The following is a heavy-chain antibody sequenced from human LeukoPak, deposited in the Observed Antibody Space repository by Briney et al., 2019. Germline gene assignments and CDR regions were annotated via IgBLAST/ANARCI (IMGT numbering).Heavy chain of an antibody. J-gene: IGHJ4*02. CDR1: GYTFNDYY. V-gene: IGHV1-2*02. D-gene: IGHD3-9*01. Sequence: GASVKVSCKTSGYTFNDYYLHWVRQAPGQGLEWMGWINPNSGRANYAPKFQGRVTLTTDTSISTAYMELSSLISGDTALYYCARDSSDILTGYYHFWGQGTLVTVPS. CDR2: INPNSGRA. CDR3: ARDSSDILTGYYHF.